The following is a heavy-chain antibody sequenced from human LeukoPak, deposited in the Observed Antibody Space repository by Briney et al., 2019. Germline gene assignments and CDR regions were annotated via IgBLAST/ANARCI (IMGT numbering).Heavy chain of an antibody. J-gene: IGHJ4*02. CDR1: GFTFSSYA. Sequence: GGSLRLSCAASGFTFSSYAMSWVRQAPGKGLEWVSAISGSGGSTYYADSVKGRFTISRGNSKNTLYLQMNSLRAEDTAVYYCAKEKSITMIVVVITGGYFDYWGQGTLVTVSS. D-gene: IGHD3-22*01. CDR2: ISGSGGST. V-gene: IGHV3-23*01. CDR3: AKEKSITMIVVVITGGYFDY.